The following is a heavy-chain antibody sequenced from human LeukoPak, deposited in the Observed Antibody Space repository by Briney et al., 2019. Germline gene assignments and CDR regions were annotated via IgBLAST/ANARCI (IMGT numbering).Heavy chain of an antibody. CDR3: ARLPAFGYGGNLWAFDI. CDR2: IYYSGST. V-gene: IGHV4-59*08. Sequence: SETLSLTCTVSGGSISSYYWSWIRQPPGKGLEWIGYIYYSGSTNYNPSLKSRVTISVDTSKNQFSLKLSSVTAADTAVYYCARLPAFGYGGNLWAFDIWGQGTMVTVSS. J-gene: IGHJ3*02. D-gene: IGHD4-23*01. CDR1: GGSISSYY.